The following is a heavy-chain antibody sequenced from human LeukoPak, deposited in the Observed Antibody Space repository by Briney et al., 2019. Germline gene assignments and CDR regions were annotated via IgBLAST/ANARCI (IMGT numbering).Heavy chain of an antibody. J-gene: IGHJ6*02. CDR2: ISSSGSTI. Sequence: GGALRLSCAASGFTLSSYEMNWVRQAPGKGLEWVSYISSSGSTIYYVDSVKGRFTISRDNAKNSLYLQMNSMRVDDTAVYYCARDNGMDVWGQGTPVTVSS. V-gene: IGHV3-48*03. CDR3: ARDNGMDV. CDR1: GFTLSSYE.